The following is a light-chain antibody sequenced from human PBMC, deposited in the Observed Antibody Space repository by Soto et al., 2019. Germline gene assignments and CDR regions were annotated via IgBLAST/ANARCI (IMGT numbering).Light chain of an antibody. CDR1: QTISND. CDR2: GAS. CDR3: QQNNKWPPVT. J-gene: IGKJ4*01. V-gene: IGKV3-15*01. Sequence: EVVMTQSPATVSVSPGEGVTLSCRASQTISNDLAWYQQKPGQAPRLLIYGASTRATGVPARFGGGGSGTEFTLTISSLQSEDFAFYYCQQNNKWPPVTFGGGTKVKIK.